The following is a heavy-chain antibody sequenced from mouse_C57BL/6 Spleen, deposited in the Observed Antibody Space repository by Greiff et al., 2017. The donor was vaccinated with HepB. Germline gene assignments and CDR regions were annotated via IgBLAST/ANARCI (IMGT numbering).Heavy chain of an antibody. J-gene: IGHJ2*01. V-gene: IGHV1-59*01. CDR2: IDPSDSYT. D-gene: IGHD4-1*02. Sequence: QVQLQQPGAELVRPGTSVKLSCKASGYTFTSYWMHWVKQRPGQGLEWIGVIDPSDSYTNYNQKFKGKATLTVDTSSSTAYMQLSSLTSEDSAVYYCAVNWDFDYWGQGTTLTVSS. CDR3: AVNWDFDY. CDR1: GYTFTSYW.